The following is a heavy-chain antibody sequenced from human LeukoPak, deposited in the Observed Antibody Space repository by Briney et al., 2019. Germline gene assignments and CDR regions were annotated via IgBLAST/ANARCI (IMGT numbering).Heavy chain of an antibody. CDR2: IDPSDSYT. J-gene: IGHJ4*02. D-gene: IGHD6-19*01. CDR1: GYSFTNIW. Sequence: GESLKISCKGSGYSFTNIWIRWVRQMPGKGLEWMGRIDPSDSYTNYSPSFQGHVTISADKSISTAYLQWSSLKASDTAMYYCARHKRIAGWSSGSRRNPDRFDYWGQGTLVTVSS. CDR3: ARHKRIAGWSSGSRRNPDRFDY. V-gene: IGHV5-10-1*01.